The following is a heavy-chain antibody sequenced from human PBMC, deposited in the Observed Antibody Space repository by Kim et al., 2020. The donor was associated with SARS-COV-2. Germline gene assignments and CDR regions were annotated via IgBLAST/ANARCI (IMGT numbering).Heavy chain of an antibody. J-gene: IGHJ6*03. CDR3: ARLIPSYSSSSASNYYYYYHMDV. CDR1: GGSIRSSSYY. D-gene: IGHD6-13*01. CDR2: IYSGGDT. Sequence: SETLSLTCTASGGSIRSSSYYWGWIRQPPGKGLEWIGSIYSGGDTYYNPSLESRVTISVDTSKNQFSLNLRSVTAADTAVYYCARLIPSYSSSSASNYYYYYHMDVGGKGTTVTVSS. V-gene: IGHV4-39*01.